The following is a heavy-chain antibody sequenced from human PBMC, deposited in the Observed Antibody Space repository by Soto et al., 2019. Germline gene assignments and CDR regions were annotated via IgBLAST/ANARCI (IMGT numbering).Heavy chain of an antibody. D-gene: IGHD4-17*01. CDR1: GGSISSGGYY. CDR2: IYYSGST. Sequence: PSETLSLTCTVSGGSISSGGYYWSWIRQHPGKGLEWIGYIYYSGSTYYNPSLKSRVTISVDTSKNQFSLKLSSVTAADTAVYYCAIELSPNDYGDRSSVSYYYMDVWGKGTTVTVSS. CDR3: AIELSPNDYGDRSSVSYYYMDV. V-gene: IGHV4-31*03. J-gene: IGHJ6*03.